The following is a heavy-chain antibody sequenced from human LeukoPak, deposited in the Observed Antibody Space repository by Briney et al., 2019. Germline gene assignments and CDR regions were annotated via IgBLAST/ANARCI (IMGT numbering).Heavy chain of an antibody. D-gene: IGHD5-18*01. V-gene: IGHV3-23*01. Sequence: GGSLRLSCAASGFTFSSYAMSWVRQAPGKGLEWVSAISGSGGSTYYADSVKARFTISRDNSKNTLYLQMNSLRAEDTAVYYCAKMGIQLWLLSFDYWGQGTLVTVSS. J-gene: IGHJ4*02. CDR1: GFTFSSYA. CDR2: ISGSGGST. CDR3: AKMGIQLWLLSFDY.